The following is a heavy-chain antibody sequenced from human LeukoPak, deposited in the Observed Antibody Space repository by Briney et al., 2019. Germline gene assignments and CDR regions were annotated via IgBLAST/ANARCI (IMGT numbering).Heavy chain of an antibody. J-gene: IGHJ4*02. Sequence: GGSLRLSCAASGFTFSDYYMSWIRQAPGKGLEWVSDIYSGGSTYYADSVKGRFTISRDNSKNTLYLQMNSLRAEDTAVYYCARGESIAVAGLDYWGQGTLVTVSS. CDR3: ARGESIAVAGLDY. D-gene: IGHD6-19*01. V-gene: IGHV3-66*02. CDR1: GFTFSDYY. CDR2: IYSGGST.